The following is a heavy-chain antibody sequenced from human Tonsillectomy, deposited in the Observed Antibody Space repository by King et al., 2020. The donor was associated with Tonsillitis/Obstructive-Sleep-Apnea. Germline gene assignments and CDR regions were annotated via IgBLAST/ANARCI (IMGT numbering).Heavy chain of an antibody. CDR3: ARPPGIAAAGTFDY. CDR1: GFTFSSYA. D-gene: IGHD6-13*01. CDR2: ISYDGSNK. J-gene: IGHJ4*02. V-gene: IGHV3-30*01. Sequence: VQLVESGGGVVQPGRSLRLSCAASGFTFSSYAMHWVRQAPGKGLEWVAVISYDGSNKYYADSVKGRFTISRDNSKNTLYLQMNSLRAKDTAVYYCARPPGIAAAGTFDYWGQGTLVTVSS.